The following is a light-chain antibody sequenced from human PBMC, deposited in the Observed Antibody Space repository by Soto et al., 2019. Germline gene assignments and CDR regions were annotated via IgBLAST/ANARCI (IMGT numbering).Light chain of an antibody. J-gene: IGLJ1*01. CDR3: TSYRSSSTLDV. CDR2: DVN. CDR1: TSDGGGYNY. V-gene: IGLV2-14*01. Sequence: QSALTQPASVSGSPGQSITISCTGTTSDGGGYNYVSWYQQHPGKAPKLIIYDVNTRPSGVSNRFSASKSGSAASLTISGLQAEDEADYYCTSYRSSSTLDVFGTGTKVTVL.